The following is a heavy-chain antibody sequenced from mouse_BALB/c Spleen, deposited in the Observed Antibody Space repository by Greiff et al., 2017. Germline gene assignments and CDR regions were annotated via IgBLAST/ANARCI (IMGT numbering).Heavy chain of an antibody. CDR3: ARDYEYDAGFAY. Sequence: DVKLVESGGGLVKPGGSLKLSCAASGFTFSSYAMSWVRQSPEKRLEWVAEISSGGSYTYYPDTVTGRFTISRDNAKNTLYLEMSSLRSEDTAMYYCARDYEYDAGFAYWGQGTLVTVSA. D-gene: IGHD2-4*01. V-gene: IGHV5-9-4*01. J-gene: IGHJ3*01. CDR1: GFTFSSYA. CDR2: ISSGGSYT.